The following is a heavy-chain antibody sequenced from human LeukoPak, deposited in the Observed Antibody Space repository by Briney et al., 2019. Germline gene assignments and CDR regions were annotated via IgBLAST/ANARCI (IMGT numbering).Heavy chain of an antibody. J-gene: IGHJ4*02. CDR3: ARQYYDSSGYSLPYFDY. V-gene: IGHV1-69*13. Sequence: ASVKVSCKASGGTFSSYAISWVRQAPGQGLEWMGGIIPIFGTANYAQKFRGRVTITADESTSTAYMELSSLRSEDTAVYYCARQYYDSSGYSLPYFDYWGQGTLVTVSS. D-gene: IGHD3-22*01. CDR1: GGTFSSYA. CDR2: IIPIFGTA.